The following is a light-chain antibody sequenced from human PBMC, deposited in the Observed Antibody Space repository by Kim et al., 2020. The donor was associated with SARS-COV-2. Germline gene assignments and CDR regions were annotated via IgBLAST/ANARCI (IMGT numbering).Light chain of an antibody. CDR1: SSDIGGFNF. CDR2: DVT. J-gene: IGLJ1*01. CDR3: SSYTTSSIYV. Sequence: QSALTQPASVSGSPGQSITISCTGTSSDIGGFNFVSWYQQHPGKAPKLMIYDVTKWPSGVSNRFSGSKSGFTASLTISGLQAEDEAVYYCSSYTTSSIYVFGTGTKVTVL. V-gene: IGLV2-14*03.